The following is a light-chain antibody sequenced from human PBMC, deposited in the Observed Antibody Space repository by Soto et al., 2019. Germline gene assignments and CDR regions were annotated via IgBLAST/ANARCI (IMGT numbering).Light chain of an antibody. CDR3: AAWDDIVKSWL. J-gene: IGLJ3*02. Sequence: QSALTQPASVSGSPGQSITISCTGTSSDVGGYNYVSWYQQHPGKAPKLMINEVSNRPSGVSNRFSGSKSGNTASLTISGLQAEDEADYYCAAWDDIVKSWLFGGGTKLTVL. V-gene: IGLV2-14*01. CDR2: EVS. CDR1: SSDVGGYNY.